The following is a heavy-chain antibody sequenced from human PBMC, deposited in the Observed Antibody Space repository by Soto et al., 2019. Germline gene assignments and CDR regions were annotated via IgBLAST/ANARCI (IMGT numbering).Heavy chain of an antibody. CDR1: GFTFGDYA. CDR2: IRSKAYGGTT. V-gene: IGHV3-49*04. Sequence: GGSLRLSCTASGFTFGDYAMSWVRQAPGKGLEWVGFIRSKAYGGTTGYAASVKGRFTISRDDSKSIAYLQMNSLKTEDTAVYYCNFFDFSSAYYGPQFDYWGQGTLVTVSS. J-gene: IGHJ4*02. D-gene: IGHD3-3*01. CDR3: NFFDFSSAYYGPQFDY.